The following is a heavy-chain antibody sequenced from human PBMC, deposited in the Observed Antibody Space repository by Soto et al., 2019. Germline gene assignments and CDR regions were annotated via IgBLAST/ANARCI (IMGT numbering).Heavy chain of an antibody. V-gene: IGHV4-34*01. CDR1: GGSFSGYY. CDR2: INHSGST. J-gene: IGHJ3*02. Sequence: SQTLPLTCAVYGGSFSGYYWSWIRPPPGKGLEWIGEINHSGSTNYNPSLKSRVTISVDTSKNQFSLKLSSVTAADTAVYYCARGYGRNWDNWSYKERDAFDIWGQGTMVTVSS. CDR3: ARGYGRNWDNWSYKERDAFDI. D-gene: IGHD1-7*01.